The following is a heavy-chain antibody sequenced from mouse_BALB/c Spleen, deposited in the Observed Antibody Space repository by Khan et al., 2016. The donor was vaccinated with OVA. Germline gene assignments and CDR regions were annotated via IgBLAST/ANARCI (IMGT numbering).Heavy chain of an antibody. Sequence: QVQLQQSGAELARPGASVKISCKASGYTFTSYTIHWIKLRPGQGLEWIGYINPSNGYTNYNQKFKDKATLTADKSSTTAYMELSSLTSDDSALYNLVRDGAYHRNDGWFAYWGQGTLVTVSA. J-gene: IGHJ3*01. CDR2: INPSNGYT. CDR1: GYTFTSYT. D-gene: IGHD2-14*01. CDR3: VRDGAYHRNDGWFAY. V-gene: IGHV1-4*01.